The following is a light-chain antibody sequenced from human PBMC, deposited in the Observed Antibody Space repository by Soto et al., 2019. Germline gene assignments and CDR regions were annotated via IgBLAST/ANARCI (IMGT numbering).Light chain of an antibody. CDR3: QQYGSSPLT. Sequence: ETVLTQSPGTLSLSPGERASLSCRASQSISGRYLAWYLQKPGQAPRLLLYDASSRATGIPDRFSGSGSGTDFILTISRLEPEDYAVYYCQQYGSSPLTFGGGTKVEIK. J-gene: IGKJ4*01. V-gene: IGKV3-20*01. CDR1: QSISGRY. CDR2: DAS.